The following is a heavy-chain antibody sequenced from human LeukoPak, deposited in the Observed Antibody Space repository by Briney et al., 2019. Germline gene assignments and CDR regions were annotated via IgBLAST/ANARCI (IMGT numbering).Heavy chain of an antibody. J-gene: IGHJ4*02. V-gene: IGHV3-48*01. CDR3: ASLLRDILPFFDY. Sequence: PGGSLRLSCAASGLTFSTYSMYWVRQAPGKGLEWVSYISSHSRTIYYADSVKGRFTISRDNAKNSLFLQMDSLRAEDTAVYYCASLLRDILPFFDYWGQGTLVTVSS. CDR2: ISSHSRTI. CDR1: GLTFSTYS.